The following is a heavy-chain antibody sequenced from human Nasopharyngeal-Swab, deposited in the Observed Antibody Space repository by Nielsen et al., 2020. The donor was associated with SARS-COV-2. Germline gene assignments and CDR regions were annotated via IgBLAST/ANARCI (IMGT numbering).Heavy chain of an antibody. D-gene: IGHD6-19*01. CDR2: IKSKTDGGTT. CDR3: ARAVAGIPHY. V-gene: IGHV3-15*01. J-gene: IGHJ4*02. CDR1: GFTFSNAW. Sequence: GESLKISCAASGFTFSNAWMSWVRQAPGKGLEWVGRIKSKTDGGTTDYAAPVKGRFTISRDDSKNTLYLQMNSLRAEDTAVYYCARAVAGIPHYWGQGTLVTVSS.